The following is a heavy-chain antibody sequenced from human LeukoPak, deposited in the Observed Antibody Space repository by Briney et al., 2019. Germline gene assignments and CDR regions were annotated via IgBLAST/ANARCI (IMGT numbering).Heavy chain of an antibody. V-gene: IGHV4-61*01. D-gene: IGHD6-19*01. CDR1: GGSVSSGSYY. CDR3: ARGGQAVAGPNDY. Sequence: PSETLSLTCTVSGGSVSSGSYYWSWIRQPPGKGLEWIGYIYYSGSTNYNPSLESRVTISVDTSKNQFSLKLSSVTAADTAVYYCARGGQAVAGPNDYWGQGTLVTVSS. CDR2: IYYSGST. J-gene: IGHJ4*02.